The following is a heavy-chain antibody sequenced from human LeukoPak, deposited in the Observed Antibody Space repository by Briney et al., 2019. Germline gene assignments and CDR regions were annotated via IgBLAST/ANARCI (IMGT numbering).Heavy chain of an antibody. Sequence: PGGSLRLSCAASGFTVSSNYMSWVRQAPGKGLEWVSVIYSGGSTYYADSVKGRFTISRDNSKNTLYLQMNSLRAEDTAVYYCARDRAPHDHFDYWGQGTLVTVSS. CDR1: GFTVSSNY. V-gene: IGHV3-66*01. J-gene: IGHJ4*02. CDR2: IYSGGST. CDR3: ARDRAPHDHFDY.